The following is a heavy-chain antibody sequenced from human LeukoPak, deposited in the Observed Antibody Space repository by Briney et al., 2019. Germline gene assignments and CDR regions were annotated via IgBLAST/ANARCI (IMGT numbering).Heavy chain of an antibody. Sequence: QPGGSLRLSCAASGFTFSSYAMSWVRQAPGKGLEWVSAISGSGGSTYYAESVKGRFTISRDNSKNTLYLQMNSLRAEDTAVYYCAKDLAIAVAGNGYFDYWGQGTLVTVSS. J-gene: IGHJ4*02. D-gene: IGHD6-19*01. CDR2: ISGSGGST. CDR3: AKDLAIAVAGNGYFDY. CDR1: GFTFSSYA. V-gene: IGHV3-23*01.